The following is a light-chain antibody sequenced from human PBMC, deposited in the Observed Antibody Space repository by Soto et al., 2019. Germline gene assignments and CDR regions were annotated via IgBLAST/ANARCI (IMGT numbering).Light chain of an antibody. J-gene: IGKJ5*01. CDR1: QGINTF. Sequence: DIQMTQSPSTLSASGGDRVNITCLAIQGINTFLAWYQQKAGKAPKLLIYAASTLQSGVPSRFRGSGSGTDFTLTISSLQSEEFATYYCQQLNSYPITFGQGTRLEIK. CDR3: QQLNSYPIT. CDR2: AAS. V-gene: IGKV1-9*01.